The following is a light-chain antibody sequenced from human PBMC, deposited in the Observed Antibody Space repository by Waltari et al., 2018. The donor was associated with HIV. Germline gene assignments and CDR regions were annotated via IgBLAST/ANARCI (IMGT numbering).Light chain of an antibody. CDR2: RND. Sequence: QSLLAQPRSVSGTPGQRVNISCSGSNSNVRNNYVYWYQQVPGVAPKLLLYRNDQRPAGVPDRFSGSKSGTSSSLAISGLRTEDEGDYYCAAWDDRLSGRLFGGGTKVTVL. CDR1: NSNVRNNY. CDR3: AAWDDRLSGRL. J-gene: IGLJ2*01. V-gene: IGLV1-47*01.